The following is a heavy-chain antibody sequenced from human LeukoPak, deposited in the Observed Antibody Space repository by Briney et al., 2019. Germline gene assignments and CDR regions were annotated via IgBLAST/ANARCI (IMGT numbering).Heavy chain of an antibody. CDR1: GGSISSGDYY. CDR3: ARGAPGVVTAMSWFDP. CDR2: IYYSGST. Sequence: SETLSLTCTVSGGSISSGDYYWSWIRQPPGKALEWIGYIYYSGSTYYNPSLKSRVTISVDTSKNQFSLKLSSVTAADTAVYYCARGAPGVVTAMSWFDPWGQGTLVTVSS. D-gene: IGHD2-21*02. J-gene: IGHJ5*02. V-gene: IGHV4-30-4*01.